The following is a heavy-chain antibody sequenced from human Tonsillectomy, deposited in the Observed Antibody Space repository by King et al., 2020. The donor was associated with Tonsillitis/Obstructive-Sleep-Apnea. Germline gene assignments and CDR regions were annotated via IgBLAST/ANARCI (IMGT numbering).Heavy chain of an antibody. CDR3: AKRGGATSFDY. CDR1: GFTFSSYA. V-gene: IGHV3-23*04. Sequence: VQLVESGGGLVQPGGSLGLSCAASGFTFSSYAMSWVRQAPGKGLEWVSDISGSGASTYYAVSVKGRVTISRDNSKNTLYLQMNSLRAADTAVYYGAKRGGATSFDYWGQGTLVTVSS. D-gene: IGHD1-26*01. CDR2: ISGSGAST. J-gene: IGHJ4*02.